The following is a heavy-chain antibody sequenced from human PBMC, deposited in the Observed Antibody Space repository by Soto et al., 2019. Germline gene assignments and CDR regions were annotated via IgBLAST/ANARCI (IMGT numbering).Heavy chain of an antibody. Sequence: QVQLVQSGLEVKEPGASVKVSCKASGYSFTTYGVSWLRQAPGQGLEWMGWIGGNSGDTNHAQNFKDRLIMTRDIATTTAFMELRSLSLDDTAVYFCARDWGSKAVPIIADMGGQGTLVTVSS. V-gene: IGHV1-18*01. CDR2: IGGNSGDT. CDR3: ARDWGSKAVPIIADM. D-gene: IGHD6-19*01. J-gene: IGHJ4*02. CDR1: GYSFTTYG.